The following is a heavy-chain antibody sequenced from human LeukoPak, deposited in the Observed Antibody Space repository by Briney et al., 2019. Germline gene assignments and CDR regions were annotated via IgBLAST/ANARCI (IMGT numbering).Heavy chain of an antibody. CDR3: ASIQAVAGPRYYYYGMDV. V-gene: IGHV4-39*07. J-gene: IGHJ6*02. D-gene: IGHD6-19*01. Sequence: SETLSLTCTVSGGSVSSSIYYWGWIRQPPGKGLEWIGSIYYSGSTSYNPSLKSRVTISVDTSKNQFSLKLSSVTAADTAVYYCASIQAVAGPRYYYYGMDVWGQGTTVTVSS. CDR1: GGSVSSSIYY. CDR2: IYYSGST.